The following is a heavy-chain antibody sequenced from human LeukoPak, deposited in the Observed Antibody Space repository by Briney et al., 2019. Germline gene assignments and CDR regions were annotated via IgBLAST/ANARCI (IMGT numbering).Heavy chain of an antibody. CDR1: GFIFSSYE. CDR2: INSGDSSI. D-gene: IGHD6-13*01. V-gene: IGHV3-48*03. CDR3: ASSLPRYSSSWYLFNY. J-gene: IGHJ4*02. Sequence: GGSLRLSCAVSGFIFSSYEMNWVRQEPGKGLEWVSYINSGDSSIYYADSVKGRFTISRDNAKNSLYLQMNSLRAEDTAVYYCASSLPRYSSSWYLFNYWGQGTLVTVS.